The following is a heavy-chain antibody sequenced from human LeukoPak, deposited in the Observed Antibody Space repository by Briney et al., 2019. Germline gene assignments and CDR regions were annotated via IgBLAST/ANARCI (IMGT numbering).Heavy chain of an antibody. CDR1: GFTFSSYA. CDR3: AKGVHSNWLDGYYFDY. J-gene: IGHJ4*02. CDR2: ISGSGGST. Sequence: GGSLRLSCAASGFTFSSYAMSWVRQAPGKGLEWVAAISGSGGSTYYADSVKGRFTISRHNSTNTLYLQMNSLRAEDTAVYYCAKGVHSNWLDGYYFDYWGQGTLVTVSS. D-gene: IGHD4-11*01. V-gene: IGHV3-23*01.